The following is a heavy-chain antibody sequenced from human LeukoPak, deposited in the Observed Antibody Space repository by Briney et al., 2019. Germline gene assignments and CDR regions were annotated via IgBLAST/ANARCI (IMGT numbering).Heavy chain of an antibody. CDR2: IFYSGST. CDR3: ARVDSSGSYGMDV. Sequence: PSETLSLTCTVSGGSISSYYWSWIRQPPGKGLEWIGYIFYSGSTNYNPSLKSRVTISVDTSKNQFSLKLSSVTAADTAVYYCARVDSSGSYGMDVWGQGTTVTVSS. V-gene: IGHV4-59*01. D-gene: IGHD3-22*01. J-gene: IGHJ6*02. CDR1: GGSISSYY.